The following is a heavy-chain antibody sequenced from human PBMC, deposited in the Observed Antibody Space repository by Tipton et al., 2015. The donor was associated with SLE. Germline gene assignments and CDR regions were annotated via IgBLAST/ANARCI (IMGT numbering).Heavy chain of an antibody. J-gene: IGHJ6*02. D-gene: IGHD6-6*01. Sequence: SLRLSCAASGFSLSTYTMHWVRQAPGKGLEWVAVISYDGSNKYYADSVKGRFTISRDNSKNTLYLQMNSLRAEDTAVYYCAREGRAAHYYYYSGMDVWGQETTVTVSS. CDR3: AREGRAAHYYYYSGMDV. CDR2: ISYDGSNK. V-gene: IGHV3-30*04. CDR1: GFSLSTYT.